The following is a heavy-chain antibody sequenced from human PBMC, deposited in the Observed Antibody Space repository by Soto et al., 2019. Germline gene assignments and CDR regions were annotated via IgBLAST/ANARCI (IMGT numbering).Heavy chain of an antibody. J-gene: IGHJ4*02. D-gene: IGHD6-19*01. V-gene: IGHV1-24*01. CDR1: GYTLTELS. CDR2: IDPEDGDT. CDR3: ARHLYSGDSSGYYGY. Sequence: ASVKVSCKVSGYTLTELSMHWVRQAPGKGLEWMGWIDPEDGDTIYAQKFQGRVTMTRNTSIGTAYMELSSLRSEDTAVYYCARHLYSGDSSGYYGYWGQGALVTVSS.